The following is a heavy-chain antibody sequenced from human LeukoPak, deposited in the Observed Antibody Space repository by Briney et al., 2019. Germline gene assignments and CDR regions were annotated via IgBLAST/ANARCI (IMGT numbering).Heavy chain of an antibody. CDR2: IYYSGST. CDR1: GGSISSYY. D-gene: IGHD3-10*01. CDR3: AKDRTPATRGVDY. Sequence: SETLSLTCTVSGGSISSYYWSWIRQPPGKGLEWIGYIYYSGSTNYNPSLKSRVTISVDTSKNQFSLKLSSVTAADTAVYYCAKDRTPATRGVDYWGQGTLVTVSS. J-gene: IGHJ4*02. V-gene: IGHV4-59*12.